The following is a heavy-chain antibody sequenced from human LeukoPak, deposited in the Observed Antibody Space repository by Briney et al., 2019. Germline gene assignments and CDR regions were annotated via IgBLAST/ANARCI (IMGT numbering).Heavy chain of an antibody. V-gene: IGHV4-30-2*01. J-gene: IGHJ4*02. CDR1: GGSISSGGYY. D-gene: IGHD6-6*01. CDR3: AKEAVAARPDF. Sequence: SETLSLTCAVSGGSISSGGYYWSWIRQPPGKGLEWIGYIYHSGSTYYNPSLKSRVTISVDRSKNQFSLKLSSVTAADTAVYYCAKEAVAARPDFWSQGTLVTVSS. CDR2: IYHSGST.